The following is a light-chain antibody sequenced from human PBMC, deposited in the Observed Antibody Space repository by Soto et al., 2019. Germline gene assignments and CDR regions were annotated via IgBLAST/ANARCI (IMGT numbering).Light chain of an antibody. CDR1: DFGGKS. CDR3: QVWDSTTHPI. J-gene: IGLJ2*01. CDR2: DDS. V-gene: IGLV3-21*02. Sequence: SYELTQPPSVSVAPGQTATIPCGGNDFGGKSLHWYQEKPGQAPVLVVYDDSDRPSGIPERFSGSKSGETATLTISRVEAGDEADYYCQVWDSTTHPIFGGGTKVTVL.